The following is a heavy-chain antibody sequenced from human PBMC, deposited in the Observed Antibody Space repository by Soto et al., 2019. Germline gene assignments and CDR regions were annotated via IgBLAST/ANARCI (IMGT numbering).Heavy chain of an antibody. CDR1: GFTFSSYG. V-gene: IGHV3-30*18. Sequence: QVQLVESGGGVVQPGRSLRLSCAASGFTFSSYGMYWVRQAPGKGLEWVAGISYHGSVNYYADSVKGRFTISRDNSKNTLYLQMNTLRAEDTAVYYCAKDPTFDYWGQGTLVTVSS. CDR2: ISYHGSVN. J-gene: IGHJ4*02. CDR3: AKDPTFDY.